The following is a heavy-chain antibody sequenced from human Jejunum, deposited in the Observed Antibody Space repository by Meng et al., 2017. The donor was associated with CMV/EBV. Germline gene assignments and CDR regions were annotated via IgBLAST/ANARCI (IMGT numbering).Heavy chain of an antibody. D-gene: IGHD6-6*01. Sequence: TVSGGSISSSYWNWIRQPPGKGLEWIGYVYYSGGTNYNPSLKSRVTISVDTSKNQFSLKLSSVTAADTAVYYCARAYSSSCRVDYWGQGTLVTVSS. CDR1: GGSISSSY. CDR2: VYYSGGT. CDR3: ARAYSSSCRVDY. J-gene: IGHJ4*02. V-gene: IGHV4-59*01.